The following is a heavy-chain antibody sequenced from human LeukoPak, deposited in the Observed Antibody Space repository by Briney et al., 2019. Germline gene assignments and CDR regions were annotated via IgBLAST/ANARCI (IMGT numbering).Heavy chain of an antibody. Sequence: PSETLSLTCTVSGGSISSGDYYWSWIRQPPGKGLEWIGYIYYSGSTYYNPSLKSRVTISVDTSKNQFSLKLSSVTAADTAVYYCARDRILTGNYYGMDVWGQGTTVTVSS. V-gene: IGHV4-30-4*01. D-gene: IGHD3-9*01. CDR1: GGSISSGDYY. CDR2: IYYSGST. J-gene: IGHJ6*02. CDR3: ARDRILTGNYYGMDV.